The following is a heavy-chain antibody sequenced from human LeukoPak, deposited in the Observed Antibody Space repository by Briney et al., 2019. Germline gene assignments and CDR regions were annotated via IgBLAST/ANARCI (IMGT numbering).Heavy chain of an antibody. J-gene: IGHJ3*02. Sequence: SETLSLTCTVSGGSISSYYWSWIRQPPGKGLEWIGYIYYSGSTNYNPSLKSRVTISVDTSKNQFSLKLSSVTAADTAVYYCAKRGHYYDSSGYYYAFDIWGQGTTVTVSS. CDR2: IYYSGST. D-gene: IGHD3-22*01. CDR1: GGSISSYY. CDR3: AKRGHYYDSSGYYYAFDI. V-gene: IGHV4-59*01.